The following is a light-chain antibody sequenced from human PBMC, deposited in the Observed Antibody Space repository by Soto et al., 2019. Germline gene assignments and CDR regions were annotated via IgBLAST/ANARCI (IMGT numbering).Light chain of an antibody. CDR1: QSVSNNF. CDR3: QQYGTSPPRT. CDR2: DAS. J-gene: IGKJ1*01. V-gene: IGKV3-20*01. Sequence: ENVLTQSPGTLSLSPGERATHSCRASQSVSNNFLAWYQQKPGQAPRLLVFDASKRPTGIPDRFSGSGSGTDFTLTISRLEPEDFGVYYCQQYGTSPPRTFGQGTKVDIK.